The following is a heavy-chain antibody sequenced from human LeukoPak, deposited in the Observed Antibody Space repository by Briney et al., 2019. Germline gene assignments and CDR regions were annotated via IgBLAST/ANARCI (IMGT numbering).Heavy chain of an antibody. CDR3: VRRAPGFSSGWLDY. CDR1: GFTFSTYA. CDR2: ISSSGGST. V-gene: IGHV3-64*01. Sequence: GGSLRLSCAASGFTFSTYAMHWVRQAPGKGLEYVSAISSSGGSTFYANSVKGRFTISRDNLKNTLYLQMGSLRAEDMALYYCVRRAPGFSSGWLDYWGQGTLVTVSS. D-gene: IGHD6-19*01. J-gene: IGHJ4*02.